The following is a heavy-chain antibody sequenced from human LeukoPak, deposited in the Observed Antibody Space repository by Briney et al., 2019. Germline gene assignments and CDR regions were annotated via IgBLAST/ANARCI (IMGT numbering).Heavy chain of an antibody. CDR2: IYYSGST. D-gene: IGHD2/OR15-2a*01. J-gene: IGHJ3*02. V-gene: IGHV4-59*01. Sequence: PSETLSLTCTVSGGSISSYYWSWIRQPPGKGLEWIGYIYYSGSTNYNPSLKGRVTISVDTSKNQFSLKLSSVTAADTAVYYCARDARVIGAFDIWGQGTMVTVSS. CDR3: ARDARVIGAFDI. CDR1: GGSISSYY.